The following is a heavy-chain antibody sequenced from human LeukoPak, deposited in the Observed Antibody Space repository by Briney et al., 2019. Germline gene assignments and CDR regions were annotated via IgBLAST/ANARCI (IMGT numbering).Heavy chain of an antibody. J-gene: IGHJ4*02. CDR2: ISAYNGNT. Sequence: ASVKVPCKASGYTFTSYGISWVRQAPGQGLEWMGWISAYNGNTNYAQKLQGRVTMTTDTSTSTAYMERRSLRSDDTAVYYCARADYSSGWYYFDYWGQGPLVTVST. V-gene: IGHV1-18*01. CDR1: GYTFTSYG. CDR3: ARADYSSGWYYFDY. D-gene: IGHD6-19*01.